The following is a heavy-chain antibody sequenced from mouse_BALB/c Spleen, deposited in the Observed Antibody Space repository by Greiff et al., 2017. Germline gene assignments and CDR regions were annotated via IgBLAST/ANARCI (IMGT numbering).Heavy chain of an antibody. D-gene: IGHD2-10*02. CDR2: ISSGGGST. V-gene: IGHV5-12-1*01. CDR1: GFAFSSYD. Sequence: EVKLVESGGGLVKPGGSLKLSCAASGFAFSSYDMSWVRQTPEKRLEWVAYISSGGGSTYYPDTVKGRFTISRDNAKNTLYLQMSSLKSEDTAMYYCARPGLKYGNPYYAMDYWGQGTSVTFSS. J-gene: IGHJ4*01. CDR3: ARPGLKYGNPYYAMDY.